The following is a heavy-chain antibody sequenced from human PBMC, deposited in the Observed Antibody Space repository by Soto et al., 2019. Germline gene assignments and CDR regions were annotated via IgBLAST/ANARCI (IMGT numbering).Heavy chain of an antibody. D-gene: IGHD2-21*02. V-gene: IGHV1-8*01. CDR2: MNPNSGNT. CDR3: ARTKLGVTPYYYYYGMDV. Sequence: AAVKVSCKASGYTFTSYDINWVLQATGQGLEWMGWMNPNSGNTGYAQKFQGRVTMTRDTSTSTVYMEPSSLRSEDTAVYYCARTKLGVTPYYYYYGMDVWGQGTTVTVSS. CDR1: GYTFTSYD. J-gene: IGHJ6*02.